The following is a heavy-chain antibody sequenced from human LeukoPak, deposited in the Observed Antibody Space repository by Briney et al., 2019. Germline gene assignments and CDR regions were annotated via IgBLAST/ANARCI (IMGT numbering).Heavy chain of an antibody. Sequence: SETLSLTCTVSGGSISSSSYYWGWIRQPPGKGLEWIGRIYTSGSTNYNPSLKSRVTMSVDTSKNQFSLKLSSVTAADTAVYYCARIGTTGDFDLWGRGTLVTVSS. CDR3: ARIGTTGDFDL. V-gene: IGHV4-61*05. D-gene: IGHD1-14*01. CDR2: IYTSGST. CDR1: GGSISSSSYY. J-gene: IGHJ2*01.